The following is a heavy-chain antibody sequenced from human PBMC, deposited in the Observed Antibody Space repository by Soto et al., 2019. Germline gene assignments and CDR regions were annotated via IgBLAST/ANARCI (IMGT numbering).Heavy chain of an antibody. CDR3: ARASSKQLVLVY. V-gene: IGHV1-58*01. J-gene: IGHJ4*02. CDR2: IVVGSGNT. Sequence: GASVKVSCKASGFTFTSSAVQWVRQARGQRLEWIGWIVVGSGNTNYAQKFQERVTITRDMSTSTAYMELSSLRSEDTAVYYCARASSKQLVLVYWGQGTLVTVSS. D-gene: IGHD6-13*01. CDR1: GFTFTSSA.